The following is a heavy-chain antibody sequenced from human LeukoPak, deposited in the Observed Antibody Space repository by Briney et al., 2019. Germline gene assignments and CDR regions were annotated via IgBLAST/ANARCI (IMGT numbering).Heavy chain of an antibody. CDR1: GYSFSSYW. J-gene: IGHJ4*02. V-gene: IGHV5-51*01. D-gene: IGHD2-2*01. CDR3: VRGYCSISTCRRLDY. Sequence: KPGESLKISCKGSGYSFSSYWIGWVRQMPGKGLEWMGIIYPGDSDTRYSPSFQGQVTISADKSITTAYLQWSSLKASDTAMYYCVRGYCSISTCRRLDYWGQGTLVTVSS. CDR2: IYPGDSDT.